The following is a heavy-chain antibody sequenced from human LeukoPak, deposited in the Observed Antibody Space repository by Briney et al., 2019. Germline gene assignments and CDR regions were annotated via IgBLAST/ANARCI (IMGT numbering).Heavy chain of an antibody. J-gene: IGHJ5*02. V-gene: IGHV1-18*04. Sequence: ASVKVSCKASGYTFTSYGISWVRQAPGQGLEWMGWISAYNGNTNYAQKLQGRVTMTTDTSTSTAYMELRSLRSDDTAVYYCARRYIAVAGTSWFGPWGQGTLVTVSS. CDR3: ARRYIAVAGTSWFGP. CDR1: GYTFTSYG. CDR2: ISAYNGNT. D-gene: IGHD6-19*01.